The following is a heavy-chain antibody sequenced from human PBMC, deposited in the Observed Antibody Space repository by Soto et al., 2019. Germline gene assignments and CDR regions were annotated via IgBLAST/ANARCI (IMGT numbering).Heavy chain of an antibody. Sequence: ASVKVSCKASGYTFTSYGISWVRQAPGQGREWMGWISAYNGNTNYAQKLQGRVTMTTDTSTSTAYMELRSLRSDDTAVYYCARDSTTTVTLSYYYYYGMDVWGQGTTVTVSS. CDR1: GYTFTSYG. CDR2: ISAYNGNT. D-gene: IGHD4-4*01. CDR3: ARDSTTTVTLSYYYYYGMDV. J-gene: IGHJ6*02. V-gene: IGHV1-18*04.